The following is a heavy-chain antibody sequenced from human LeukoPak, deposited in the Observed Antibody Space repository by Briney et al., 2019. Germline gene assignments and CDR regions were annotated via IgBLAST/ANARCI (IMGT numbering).Heavy chain of an antibody. J-gene: IGHJ3*02. Sequence: SETLSLTCTVSGGSISSSSYYWGWIRQPPGKGLEWIGTIYYSGSTYYNPPLKSRVTISVDTSKNQFSMNLSSVTAADTAVYYCARHLGFGSYNAFDIWGQGTMVTVSS. CDR2: IYYSGST. V-gene: IGHV4-39*01. CDR3: ARHLGFGSYNAFDI. D-gene: IGHD3-10*01. CDR1: GGSISSSSYY.